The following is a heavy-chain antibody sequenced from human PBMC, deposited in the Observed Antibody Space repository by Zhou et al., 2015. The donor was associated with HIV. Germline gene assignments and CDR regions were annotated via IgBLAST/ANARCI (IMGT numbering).Heavy chain of an antibody. J-gene: IGHJ2*01. CDR2: INPTNGGT. CDR1: GYTFTGYY. Sequence: QVQLVQSGAEVKKPGASVKVSCKVSGYTFTGYYMNWVRQAPGQGLEWMGWINPTNGGTNFAQRFQGRVSMTRDTSINTAYMVLTRLSPDDTAMYYCARTYQYNSGTLYDGWYFDLWAVAPWSLSPQ. D-gene: IGHD3-10*01. CDR3: ARTYQYNSGTLYDGWYFDL. V-gene: IGHV1-2*02.